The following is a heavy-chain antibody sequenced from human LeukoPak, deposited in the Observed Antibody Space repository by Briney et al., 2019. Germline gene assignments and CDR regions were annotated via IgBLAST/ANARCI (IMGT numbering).Heavy chain of an antibody. CDR2: VVPILGKA. J-gene: IGHJ6*03. Sequence: GASVKVSHKASLGNVNNYVFYWLRQASGQGREWMGGVVPILGKADYVQKFQGRVMITTDKSSTTAYMTMSTLTSDDTAVYYCGAFDFLSGPASTYYFCYIEVWGNGTSVTVSS. CDR3: GAFDFLSGPASTYYFCYIEV. CDR1: LGNVNNYV. D-gene: IGHD3-3*01. V-gene: IGHV1-69*05.